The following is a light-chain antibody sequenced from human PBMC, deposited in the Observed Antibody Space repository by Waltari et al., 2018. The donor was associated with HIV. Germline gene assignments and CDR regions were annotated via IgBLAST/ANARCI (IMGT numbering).Light chain of an antibody. CDR3: QQYNGFSWT. CDR1: QSIDNW. V-gene: IGKV1-5*03. Sequence: DIQMTQSPSTLSASVGDRVTITCRASQSIDNWLAWYQQRPGKAPKLLIYKASDLKSGVPSRFSGSGSGTESTLTISSLQPDDFATYYCQQYNGFSWTFGQGTKVEIK. CDR2: KAS. J-gene: IGKJ1*01.